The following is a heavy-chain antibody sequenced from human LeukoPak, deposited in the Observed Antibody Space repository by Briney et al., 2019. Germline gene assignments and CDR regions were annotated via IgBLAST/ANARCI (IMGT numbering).Heavy chain of an antibody. J-gene: IGHJ6*03. CDR3: AKLGGHPLHNYYVGV. CDR1: GLTFSSYW. CDR2: IKQDGSEK. V-gene: IGHV3-7*03. Sequence: GGCLRLSCAASGLTFSSYWISWVRRAPGRGLERGANIKQDGSEKYYVGSVKGRCTISRDNAKNSRSLQLNSLRAEDTAVYYCAKLGGHPLHNYYVGVWGKGTTVAVSS. D-gene: IGHD3-16*01.